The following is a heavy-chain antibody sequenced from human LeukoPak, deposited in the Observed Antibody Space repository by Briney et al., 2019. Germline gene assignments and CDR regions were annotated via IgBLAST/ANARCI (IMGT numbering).Heavy chain of an antibody. CDR3: AGRADIARH. J-gene: IGHJ4*02. D-gene: IGHD3-10*01. CDR2: ISYDGSNK. Sequence: PGGSLRLSCAASGFTFSSYGMHWVRQAPGKGLEWVAVISYDGSNKYYADSVKGRFTISRDNSKNTLYLQMNSLRAEDTAVYYCAGRADIARHWGQGTLVTVSS. CDR1: GFTFSSYG. V-gene: IGHV3-30*03.